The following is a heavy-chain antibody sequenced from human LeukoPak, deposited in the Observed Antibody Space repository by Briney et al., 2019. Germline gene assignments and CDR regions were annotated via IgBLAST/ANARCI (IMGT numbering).Heavy chain of an antibody. V-gene: IGHV3-21*06. J-gene: IGHJ6*03. CDR3: ARDPYSGSYSADVYYYMDV. D-gene: IGHD1-26*01. Sequence: GGSLRLSCTASEFTFSSYEMNWVRQAPGKGLEWVSSTTSSSSYIYYADSVKGRFTISRDNAKNSLYLQMNSLTAEDTAVYYCARDPYSGSYSADVYYYMDVWGKGTTVTVSS. CDR1: EFTFSSYE. CDR2: TTSSSSYI.